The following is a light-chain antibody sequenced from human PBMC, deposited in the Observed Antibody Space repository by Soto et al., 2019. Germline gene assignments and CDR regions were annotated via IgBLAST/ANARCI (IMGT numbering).Light chain of an antibody. Sequence: DIQMTQSPSTLSASVGDRVTITCRASQSISSWLAWYQQKPGKAPKLLIYKASSLESGVPASFSGSGSGTEFTLTISSLQPDDFATYYCQQYNSYPHTFGQGTKLEI. CDR3: QQYNSYPHT. V-gene: IGKV1-5*03. J-gene: IGKJ2*01. CDR1: QSISSW. CDR2: KAS.